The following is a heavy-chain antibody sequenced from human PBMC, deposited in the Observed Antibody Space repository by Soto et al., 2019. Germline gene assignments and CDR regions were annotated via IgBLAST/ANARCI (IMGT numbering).Heavy chain of an antibody. CDR3: ARICGGDCYVGAFDI. Sequence: GASLRPSCAASGFTFSSYSMNWVRQAPGHGLEWVSYISSSSRTIYYADSVQGRFTISRDNAKNSLYLQMNSLRDEDTAVYYCARICGGDCYVGAFDIWGQGLMVAV. CDR1: GFTFSSYS. D-gene: IGHD2-21*02. V-gene: IGHV3-48*02. CDR2: ISSSSRTI. J-gene: IGHJ3*02.